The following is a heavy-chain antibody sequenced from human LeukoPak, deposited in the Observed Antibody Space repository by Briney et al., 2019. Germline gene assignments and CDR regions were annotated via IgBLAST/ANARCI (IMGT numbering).Heavy chain of an antibody. D-gene: IGHD3-10*01. CDR1: GLTFSDHA. CDR2: INAGFT. V-gene: IGHV3-20*04. Sequence: PGGSLTLSCAPSGLTFSDHAMTWVRHAPGRGPECVSSINAGFTDYINSVKGRFTISIDKAKNTLYLQMDSLRAADTAVYYCVGRVKLAFDYWGPGTRVTVSS. CDR3: VGRVKLAFDY. J-gene: IGHJ4*02.